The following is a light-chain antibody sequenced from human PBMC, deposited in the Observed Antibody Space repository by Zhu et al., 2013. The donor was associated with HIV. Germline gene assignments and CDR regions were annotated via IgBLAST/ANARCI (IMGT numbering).Light chain of an antibody. Sequence: DIQMTQSPPSLSASVGDRVTITCRASQRIDNYLNWYQQKPGKAPKLLIAAASRLQSWVPPRFSGSGSGTQFTLTITSLQPEDFATYYCQQTYLMPCTFSQGTKLEIK. CDR1: QRIDNY. CDR3: QQTYLMPCT. V-gene: IGKV1-39*01. J-gene: IGKJ2*02. CDR2: AAS.